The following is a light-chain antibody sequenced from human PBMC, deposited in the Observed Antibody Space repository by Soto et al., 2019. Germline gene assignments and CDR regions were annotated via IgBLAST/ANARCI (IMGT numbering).Light chain of an antibody. Sequence: DIQMTQSPSTLSASVGDRATITCRASRSIRYWLAWFQQKPGKAPRLLIYEASRLESGVPSRISGSGSGTEFTLTISSLQPDDFATYYCQQYTSYPWTFGQGTKVDIK. CDR1: RSIRYW. CDR2: EAS. J-gene: IGKJ1*01. CDR3: QQYTSYPWT. V-gene: IGKV1-5*03.